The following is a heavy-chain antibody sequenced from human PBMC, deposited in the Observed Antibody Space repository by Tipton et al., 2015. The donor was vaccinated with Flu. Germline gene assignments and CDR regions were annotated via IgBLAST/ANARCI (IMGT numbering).Heavy chain of an antibody. CDR1: GYTFTGYY. CDR2: INPNTGGT. V-gene: IGHV1-2*06. CDR3: ARGADDAGGGWGM. Sequence: QLVQSGAEVKKPGASVKVSCKASGYTFTGYYVLWVRQAPGQGLECVGRINPNTGGTNYAQKFQGRVTMTRDTAISTAYMEVTGLTYDDTAVYYCARGADDAGGGWGMGGQG. J-gene: IGHJ3*01. D-gene: IGHD2-8*01.